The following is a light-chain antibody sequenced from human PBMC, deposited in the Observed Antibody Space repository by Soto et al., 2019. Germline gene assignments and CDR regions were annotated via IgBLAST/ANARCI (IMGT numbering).Light chain of an antibody. CDR3: QHYISGM. CDR1: QSVDSNY. CDR2: GAS. V-gene: IGKV3-20*01. J-gene: IGKJ1*01. Sequence: EVVLTQSPGTLSLSPGERATLSCRASQSVDSNYLAWYQQKPGQAHRLLIYGASRKATGIPDRFSGGGSETYFTLTISRLEPEDYPVYFCQHYISGMFGKGTKVQIK.